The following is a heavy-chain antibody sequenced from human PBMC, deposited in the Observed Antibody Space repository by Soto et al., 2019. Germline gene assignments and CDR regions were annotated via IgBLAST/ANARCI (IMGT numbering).Heavy chain of an antibody. CDR2: FYYSGNT. CDR1: GGSFRNYY. CDR3: ARDGPTTHYYLDY. D-gene: IGHD1-1*01. Sequence: SETLSLTCTVSGGSFRNYYWSWVRQPPGKGLEWIGHFYYSGNTKYDPSLESRVTISVDTSKNQFSLKLASVTPDDTAVYYCARDGPTTHYYLDYWGQGTPVTVSS. V-gene: IGHV4-59*12. J-gene: IGHJ4*02.